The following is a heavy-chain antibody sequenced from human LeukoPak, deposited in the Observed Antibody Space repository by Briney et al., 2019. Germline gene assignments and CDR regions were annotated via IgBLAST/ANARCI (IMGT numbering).Heavy chain of an antibody. CDR1: GGSISSSSYY. CDR3: ARSVATITGWGVSNWFDP. CDR2: IYYSGST. J-gene: IGHJ5*02. V-gene: IGHV4-39*07. D-gene: IGHD5-12*01. Sequence: SETLSLTCTVSGGSISSSSYYWGWIRQPPGKGLEWIGSIYYSGSTYYNPSLKSRVTISVDASKNQFSLKLSSVTAADTAVYYCARSVATITGWGVSNWFDPWGQGTLVTVSS.